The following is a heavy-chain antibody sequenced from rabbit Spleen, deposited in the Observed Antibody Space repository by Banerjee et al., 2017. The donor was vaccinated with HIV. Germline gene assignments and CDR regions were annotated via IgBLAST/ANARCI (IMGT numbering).Heavy chain of an antibody. D-gene: IGHD6-1*01. CDR2: IDPVFSST. V-gene: IGHV1S47*01. Sequence: QEQLVESGGGLVQPGGSLTLSCKASGFDFSHYGVSWVRQAPGKGLEWIGYIDPVFSSTHYASWVNDRFTISSNNAQNTLYLQLNSMTAADTAAYFCVRDQARLLELWGPGTLVTVS. CDR3: VRDQARLLEL. CDR1: GFDFSHYG. J-gene: IGHJ4*01.